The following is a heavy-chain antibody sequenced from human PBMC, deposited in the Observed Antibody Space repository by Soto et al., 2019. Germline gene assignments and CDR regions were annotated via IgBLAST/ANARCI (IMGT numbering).Heavy chain of an antibody. D-gene: IGHD3-16*01. V-gene: IGHV3-48*01. J-gene: IGHJ3*02. Sequence: GGSLRLSCAASGFTFSSYSMNWVRQAPGKGLEWVSYISSSSSTIYYADSVKGRFTISRDNAKNSLYLQMNSLRAEDTAVYYCARVGRYDYIWGSPSHVDAFDIWGQGTMVTVSS. CDR2: ISSSSSTI. CDR1: GFTFSSYS. CDR3: ARVGRYDYIWGSPSHVDAFDI.